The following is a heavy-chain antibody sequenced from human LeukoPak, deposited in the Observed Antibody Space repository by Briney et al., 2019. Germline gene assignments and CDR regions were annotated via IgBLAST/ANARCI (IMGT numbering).Heavy chain of an antibody. V-gene: IGHV3-53*01. CDR2: IHAGGTT. CDR1: GFTVSSNY. D-gene: IGHD3-22*01. CDR3: ARDLGQYYDTSDNWFDP. J-gene: IGHJ5*02. Sequence: PGGSLRLSCAVSGFTVSSNYMNWVRQAPGKGLEWVSVIHAGGTTFYADSVKGRFTISRDNSKNTLYLQMNSLRAEDTAVYYCARDLGQYYDTSDNWFDPWGQGTLVTVSS.